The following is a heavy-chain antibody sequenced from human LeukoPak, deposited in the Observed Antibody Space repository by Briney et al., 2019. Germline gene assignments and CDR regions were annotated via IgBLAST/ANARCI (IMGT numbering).Heavy chain of an antibody. D-gene: IGHD4-17*01. Sequence: PGGSLRLSCAASGFTFSTFAMIWVRQPPGKGLEWVSGIFPSGGEIHYADSVRGRFTISRDNSKSTLSLQMNSLRAEDTAVYYCARHYGDLYFDYWGQGTLVTVSS. CDR3: ARHYGDLYFDY. J-gene: IGHJ4*02. CDR1: GFTFSTFA. CDR2: IFPSGGEI. V-gene: IGHV3-23*01.